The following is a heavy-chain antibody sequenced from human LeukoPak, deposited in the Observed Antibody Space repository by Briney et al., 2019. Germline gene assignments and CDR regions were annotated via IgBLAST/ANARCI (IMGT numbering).Heavy chain of an antibody. J-gene: IGHJ3*02. CDR1: GYTLTELS. V-gene: IGHV1-24*01. CDR3: ATDFGWQQLAYDAFDI. Sequence: GPVKVSCKVSGYTLTELSIHWVRQAPGKGLEWMGGFDPEDGETIYAQKFQGRVTMTEDTPTNTAYMELSSLRSEDTAVYYCATDFGWQQLAYDAFDIWGQGTMVTVSS. D-gene: IGHD6-13*01. CDR2: FDPEDGET.